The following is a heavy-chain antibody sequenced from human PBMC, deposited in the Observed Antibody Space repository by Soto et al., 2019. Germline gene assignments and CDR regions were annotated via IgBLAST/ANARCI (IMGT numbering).Heavy chain of an antibody. D-gene: IGHD3-16*01. J-gene: IGHJ4*02. CDR1: GFTLSSYD. CDR2: ISSSDNGI. Sequence: GGSLRLSCAASGFTLSSYDMHWVRQAPGKGLEWLSSISSSDNGIYHADSVKGRFTTSRDNAKNSLYLQMNSLRAEDTAVYYCASMITPDYWGQGTLVTVSS. V-gene: IGHV3-48*03. CDR3: ASMITPDY.